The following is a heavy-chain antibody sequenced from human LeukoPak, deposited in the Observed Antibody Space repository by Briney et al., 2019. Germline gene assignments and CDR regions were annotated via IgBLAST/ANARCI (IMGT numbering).Heavy chain of an antibody. CDR3: ARVPYGGVYWYFDL. CDR1: GFTFSSYG. Sequence: GRSLRLSCAASGFTFSSYGMHWVRQAPGKGLEWVAVISYDGSNKYYADSVKGRFTISRDNAKNSLYLQMKSLRAEDTAVYYCARVPYGGVYWYFDLWGRGTLVTVSS. V-gene: IGHV3-30*03. J-gene: IGHJ2*01. D-gene: IGHD3-10*01. CDR2: ISYDGSNK.